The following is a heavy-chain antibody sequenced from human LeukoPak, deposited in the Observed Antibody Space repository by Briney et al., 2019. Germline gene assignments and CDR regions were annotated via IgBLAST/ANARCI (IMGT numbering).Heavy chain of an antibody. D-gene: IGHD4-17*01. CDR3: ARRRGDYRGKPFDY. V-gene: IGHV4-30-2*01. CDR2: IYHSGST. J-gene: IGHJ4*02. Sequence: PSETLSLTCAVSGGSISSGGYSWSWIRQPPGKGLEWIGYIYHSGSTYYNPSLKSRVTISVDRSKNQFSLKLSSVTAADTAVYYCARRRGDYRGKPFDYWGQGTLVTVSS. CDR1: GGSISSGGYS.